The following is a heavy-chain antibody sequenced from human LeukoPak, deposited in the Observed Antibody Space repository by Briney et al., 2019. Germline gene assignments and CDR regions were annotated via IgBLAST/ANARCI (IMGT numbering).Heavy chain of an antibody. CDR2: IWYDGSNT. J-gene: IGHJ4*02. CDR1: GFTFSNYG. CDR3: ARDRVTWDDIVVVPAAFGY. D-gene: IGHD2-2*01. Sequence: SGGSLRLSCAASGFTFSNYGMHWVRQAPGKGLEWVAVIWYDGSNTYYTDSVKGRFTISRDNSKNTLYLQMNSLRAEDTAVYYCARDRVTWDDIVVVPAAFGYWGQGTLVTVSS. V-gene: IGHV3-33*01.